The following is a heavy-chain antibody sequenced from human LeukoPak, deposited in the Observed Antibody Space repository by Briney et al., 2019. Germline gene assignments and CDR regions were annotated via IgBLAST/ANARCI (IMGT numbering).Heavy chain of an antibody. Sequence: GGSLRLSCAASGFTFSIYAMSWVRQAPGKGLEWVSAIRGSGGSTYYADSVKGRFTISRDNSKNALYLQVNSLRAEDTAVYYCAKLLNDYGDYYFDYWGQGTLVTVSS. CDR3: AKLLNDYGDYYFDY. CDR1: GFTFSIYA. D-gene: IGHD4-17*01. V-gene: IGHV3-23*01. J-gene: IGHJ4*02. CDR2: IRGSGGST.